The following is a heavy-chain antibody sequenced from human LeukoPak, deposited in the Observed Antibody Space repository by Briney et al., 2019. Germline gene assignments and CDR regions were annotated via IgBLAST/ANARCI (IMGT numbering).Heavy chain of an antibody. D-gene: IGHD3-22*01. Sequence: SETLSLTCAVYGGSFSGYYWSWIRQPPGKGLEWIGEINHSGSTNYNPSLKSRVTISVDTSKNQFSLKLSSVTAADTAVYYCARDYYDSSGYYYPLGYWGQGTLVTVSS. CDR3: ARDYYDSSGYYYPLGY. V-gene: IGHV4-34*01. CDR1: GGSFSGYY. CDR2: INHSGST. J-gene: IGHJ4*02.